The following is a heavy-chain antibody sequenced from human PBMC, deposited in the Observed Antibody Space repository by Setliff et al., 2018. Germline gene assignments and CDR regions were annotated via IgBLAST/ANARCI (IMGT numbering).Heavy chain of an antibody. D-gene: IGHD3-10*01. CDR3: FGAGTCSY. V-gene: IGHV3-7*01. J-gene: IGHJ4*02. CDR2: INQDGSET. CDR1: GFTFSSHW. Sequence: PGGSLRLSCAASGFTFSSHWMTWVRQAPGKGLEWVANINQDGSETYYVDSVKCRFTISRDNAKNSLSLQMNSLRTEDTAVYYCFGAGTCSYWGQGTLVTVSS.